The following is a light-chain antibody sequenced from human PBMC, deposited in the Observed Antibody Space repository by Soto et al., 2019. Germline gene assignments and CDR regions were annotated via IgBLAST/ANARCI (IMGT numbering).Light chain of an antibody. V-gene: IGKV1-33*01. Sequence: EIQMTQSPSSLSASLGDRVTITCQASQDINDYSNWYQQKPGKAPRLLIYGASFLEVGVPSRFSGSGSGTHFTLTISSLQPEDVATYYCQQYASIPYTFGQGTRLKI. CDR1: QDINDY. J-gene: IGKJ2*01. CDR2: GAS. CDR3: QQYASIPYT.